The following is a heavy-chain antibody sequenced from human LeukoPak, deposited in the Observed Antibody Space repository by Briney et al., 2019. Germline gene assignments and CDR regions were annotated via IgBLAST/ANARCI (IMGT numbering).Heavy chain of an antibody. V-gene: IGHV4-30-4*08. Sequence: SETLSLTCAVSGGSISSYYWSWIRQPPGKGLGWIGYIYYSGSTYYNPSLKSRVTISVDTSKNQFSLKLSSVTAADTAVYYCARDFHYDYVWGSYRYRDPDAFDIWGQGTMVTVSS. D-gene: IGHD3-16*02. J-gene: IGHJ3*02. CDR1: GGSISSYY. CDR2: IYYSGST. CDR3: ARDFHYDYVWGSYRYRDPDAFDI.